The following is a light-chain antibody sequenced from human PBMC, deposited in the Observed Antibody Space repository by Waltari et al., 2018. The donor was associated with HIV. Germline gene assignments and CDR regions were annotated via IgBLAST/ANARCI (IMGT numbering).Light chain of an antibody. Sequence: EIVLTQSPATLSLSPGERATLSCRASQSVRRYLAWYQQKPGQAPRLLLYDASNRVTGIPARFSGTGSGTDFTLTISSLEPEDFAVYYCQQRSNWPTTYTFGQGTKLEIK. CDR3: QQRSNWPTTYT. V-gene: IGKV3-11*01. CDR2: DAS. J-gene: IGKJ2*01. CDR1: QSVRRY.